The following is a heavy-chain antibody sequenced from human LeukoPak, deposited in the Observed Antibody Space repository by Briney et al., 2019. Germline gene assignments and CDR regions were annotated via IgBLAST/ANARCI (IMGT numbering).Heavy chain of an antibody. CDR1: GVTVSNHY. CDR2: IYIDGSK. Sequence: GGSLRLSCAASGVTVSNHYVTCVRQAPGKGLEWVSVIYIDGSKYYADSVKGRFTISRDHSKNTLYLQLNSLRPEDTAVYYCARLPSYWGQGTLVTVSS. V-gene: IGHV3-66*02. J-gene: IGHJ4*02. CDR3: ARLPSY.